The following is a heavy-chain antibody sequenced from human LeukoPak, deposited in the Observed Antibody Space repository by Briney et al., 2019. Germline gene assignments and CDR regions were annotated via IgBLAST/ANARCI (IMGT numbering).Heavy chain of an antibody. CDR1: GGSISSGGYY. D-gene: IGHD1-26*01. CDR2: IYHSGST. Sequence: SETLSLTCTVSGGSISSGGYYWSWIRQPPGKGLEWIGYIYHSGSTYYNPSLKSRVTISVDRSKNQFSLKLSSVTAADTAVYYCARGGAAGYFDYWGQGTLVTVSS. J-gene: IGHJ4*02. CDR3: ARGGAAGYFDY. V-gene: IGHV4-30-2*01.